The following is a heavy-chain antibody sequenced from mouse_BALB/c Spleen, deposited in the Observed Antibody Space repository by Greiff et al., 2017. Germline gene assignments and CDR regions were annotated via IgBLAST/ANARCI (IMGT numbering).Heavy chain of an antibody. CDR1: GFNIKDYY. Sequence: GQLQQSGAELVRSGASVKLSCTASGFNIKDYYMHWVKQRPEQGLEWIGWIDPENGDTEYAPKFQGKATMTADTSSNTAYLQLSSLTSEDTAVYYCVRYAMDYWGQGTSVTVSS. CDR3: VRYAMDY. CDR2: IDPENGDT. D-gene: IGHD1-1*01. V-gene: IGHV14-4*02. J-gene: IGHJ4*01.